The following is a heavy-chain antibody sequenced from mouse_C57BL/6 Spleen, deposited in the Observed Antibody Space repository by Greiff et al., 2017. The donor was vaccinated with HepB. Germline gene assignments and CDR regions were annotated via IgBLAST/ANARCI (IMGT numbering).Heavy chain of an antibody. CDR3: ARYYYYGSIRYFDV. V-gene: IGHV1-26*01. Sequence: EVMLQQSGPALVKPGASVKISCKASGYTFTDYYLNWVKQSHGKSLEWIGDINPNNGGTSYNQKFKGKATLTVDKSSSTAYMELRSLTSEDSAVYYCARYYYYGSIRYFDVWGTGTTVPVSS. CDR1: GYTFTDYY. D-gene: IGHD1-1*01. J-gene: IGHJ1*03. CDR2: INPNNGGT.